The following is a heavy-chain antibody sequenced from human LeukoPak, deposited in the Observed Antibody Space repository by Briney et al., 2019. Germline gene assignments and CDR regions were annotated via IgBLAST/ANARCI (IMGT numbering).Heavy chain of an antibody. CDR1: GYSFTNYW. D-gene: IGHD3-10*01. Sequence: GESLKISCKGSGYSFTNYWIGWVRQMPGKGLECMGVIYPGDSEVRYSPSFQGQVTISADKSINTAYLQWSSLKASDTAMYYCSRHVYSYDSGSSNERVANEWYFDLWGRGTLVTVSS. V-gene: IGHV5-51*01. CDR2: IYPGDSEV. CDR3: SRHVYSYDSGSSNERVANEWYFDL. J-gene: IGHJ2*01.